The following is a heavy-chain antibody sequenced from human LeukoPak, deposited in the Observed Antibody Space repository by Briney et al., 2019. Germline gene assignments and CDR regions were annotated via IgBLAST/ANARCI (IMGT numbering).Heavy chain of an antibody. CDR1: GGSISSNGYY. Sequence: SETLSLTCTVSGGSISSNGYYWGWIRQFPGKGLEWIGTIYYSGSTYYNPSLKSRVTISVDTSKNQFSLKLSSVTAADTAVYYCARVVSGYDPRADYWGQGTLVTVSS. V-gene: IGHV4-39*07. D-gene: IGHD5-12*01. J-gene: IGHJ4*02. CDR3: ARVVSGYDPRADY. CDR2: IYYSGST.